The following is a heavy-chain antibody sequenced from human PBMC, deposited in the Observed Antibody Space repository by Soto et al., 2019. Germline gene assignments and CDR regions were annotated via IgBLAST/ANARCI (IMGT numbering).Heavy chain of an antibody. J-gene: IGHJ4*02. V-gene: IGHV4-39*01. D-gene: IGHD6-13*01. CDR3: ARRQSSSWYGL. CDR1: GGSISSSNYF. CDR2: IYYSGST. Sequence: PSETLSLTCTVSGGSISSSNYFWGWIRQPPGKGLEWIGSIYYSGSTYYNPSLKSRVTISVDTSKNQFSLKLSSVTAADTAVYYCARRQSSSWYGLWGQGTLVTVSS.